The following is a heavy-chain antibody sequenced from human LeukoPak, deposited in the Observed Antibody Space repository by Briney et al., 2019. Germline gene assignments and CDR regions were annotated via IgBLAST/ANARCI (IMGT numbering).Heavy chain of an antibody. CDR2: IYDSGST. Sequence: SETLSLTCTVSGGSIRSSYYYWGWIRQPPGKGLEWIGSIYDSGSTYYNPSLKSRVTISVDTSKNQFSLKLSSVTAADTAVYYCARGAELPNYPFDYWGQGTLVTVSS. CDR3: ARGAELPNYPFDY. D-gene: IGHD1-26*01. V-gene: IGHV4-39*01. CDR1: GGSIRSSYYY. J-gene: IGHJ4*02.